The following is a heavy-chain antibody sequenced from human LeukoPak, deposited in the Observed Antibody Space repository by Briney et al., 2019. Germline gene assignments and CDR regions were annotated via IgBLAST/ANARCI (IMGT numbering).Heavy chain of an antibody. J-gene: IGHJ3*02. CDR1: GFTFSSYS. Sequence: GGSLRLSCAASGFTFSSYSMNWVRQAPGKGLEWVSSISSSSSYIYYADSVKGRFTISRDNAKNSLYLQMNSLRAEDTAVYYCARGGTMIVVALDASDIWGQGTMVTVSS. D-gene: IGHD3-22*01. V-gene: IGHV3-21*01. CDR2: ISSSSSYI. CDR3: ARGGTMIVVALDASDI.